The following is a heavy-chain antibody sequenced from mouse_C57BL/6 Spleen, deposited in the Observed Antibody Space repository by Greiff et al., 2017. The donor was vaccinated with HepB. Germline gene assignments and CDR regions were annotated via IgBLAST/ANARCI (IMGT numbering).Heavy chain of an antibody. J-gene: IGHJ1*03. Sequence: EVKVVESGGDLVKPGGSLKLSCAASGFTFSSYGMSWVRQTPDKRLEWVATISSGGSYTYYPDSVKGRFTISRDNAKNTLYLQMSSLKSEDTAMYYCARIVATDFDVWGTGTTVTVSS. D-gene: IGHD1-1*01. CDR3: ARIVATDFDV. CDR2: ISSGGSYT. V-gene: IGHV5-6*01. CDR1: GFTFSSYG.